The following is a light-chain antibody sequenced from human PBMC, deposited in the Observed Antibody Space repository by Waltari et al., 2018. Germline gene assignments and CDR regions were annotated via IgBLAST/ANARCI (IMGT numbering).Light chain of an antibody. CDR1: QYISNY. CDR3: QQYDNLPSFT. V-gene: IGKV1-33*01. CDR2: DAS. Sequence: DIQMTQSPSSLSASVGDRVTITCQASQYISNYLNWYQQKPGKAPKLLIYDASNLETRVPSRFSGSGSGTDFTFTISSLQPEDIATYYCQQYDNLPSFTFGPGTKVDIK. J-gene: IGKJ3*01.